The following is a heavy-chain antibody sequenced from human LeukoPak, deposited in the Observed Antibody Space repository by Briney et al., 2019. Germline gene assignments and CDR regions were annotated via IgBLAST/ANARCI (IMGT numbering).Heavy chain of an antibody. V-gene: IGHV1-18*01. CDR2: SSAYNGNT. D-gene: IGHD2-2*01. CDR3: ARGGYCSSTSCKSLRYYYGMDV. CDR1: GYTFTRYG. J-gene: IGHJ6*02. Sequence: AAVKVSCKPSGYTFTRYGIIWLRQAPGQGLEWMGWSSAYNGNTNYAQKLQGRVTMTTDTSTSTASMELRSLRSADTAVYYCARGGYCSSTSCKSLRYYYGMDVWGQGTTVTVSS.